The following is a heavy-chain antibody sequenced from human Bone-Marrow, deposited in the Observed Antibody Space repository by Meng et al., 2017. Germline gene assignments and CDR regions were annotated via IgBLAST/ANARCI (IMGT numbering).Heavy chain of an antibody. Sequence: VQLVGSGGGLVKPGVSLRLSCAASGFTFSSYSMNWVRQAPGKGLEWVALISFDGENIYYTDSVKGRFTISRDNSKNTLYLQINSLRVEDTAVYYCARETEGVQTAMVGYWGQGTLVTVSS. D-gene: IGHD2-21*02. J-gene: IGHJ4*02. CDR3: ARETEGVQTAMVGY. V-gene: IGHV3-30*05. CDR1: GFTFSSYS. CDR2: ISFDGENI.